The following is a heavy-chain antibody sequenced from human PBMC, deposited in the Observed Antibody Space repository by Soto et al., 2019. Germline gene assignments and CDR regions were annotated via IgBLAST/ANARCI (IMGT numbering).Heavy chain of an antibody. CDR2: IYHSGST. CDR1: GGSISSSNW. CDR3: ARFGFRLVNNRHYYYYGMDV. V-gene: IGHV4-4*02. J-gene: IGHJ6*02. D-gene: IGHD6-19*01. Sequence: SETLSLTCAVSGGSISSSNWWSWVRQPPGKGLEWIGEIYHSGSTNYNPSLKSRVTVSVDKSKNQFSLKLSSVTAADTAVYYCARFGFRLVNNRHYYYYGMDVWGQGTKVTVSS.